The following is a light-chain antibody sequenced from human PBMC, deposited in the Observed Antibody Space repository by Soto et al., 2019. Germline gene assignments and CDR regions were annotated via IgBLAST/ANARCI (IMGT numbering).Light chain of an antibody. V-gene: IGKV3-11*01. J-gene: IGKJ4*01. CDR1: QSVSSS. CDR3: QQRINWPPKLT. CDR2: DTS. Sequence: EIVLTQSPATLSLSPGERATLSCRASQSVSSSLAWYQQKPGQAPRLLVYDTSNRATGIPARFSGSGSVTDFTLTISSLEPEDFAGYYCQQRINWPPKLTFGGGTKVEIK.